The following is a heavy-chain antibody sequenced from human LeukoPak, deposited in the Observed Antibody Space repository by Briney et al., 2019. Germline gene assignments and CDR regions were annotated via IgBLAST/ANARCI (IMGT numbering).Heavy chain of an antibody. D-gene: IGHD3-22*01. V-gene: IGHV3-7*03. Sequence: GGSLRLSCAASGFTFSSYWMSWVRQAPGQGLEWVANTKEDGSEKYYVDSVKGRFTISRDNSKNTLYLQMNSLRAEDTAVYYCAKDEGSKYYYDSSGYLGLYFDYWGQGTLVTVSS. CDR3: AKDEGSKYYYDSSGYLGLYFDY. J-gene: IGHJ4*02. CDR1: GFTFSSYW. CDR2: TKEDGSEK.